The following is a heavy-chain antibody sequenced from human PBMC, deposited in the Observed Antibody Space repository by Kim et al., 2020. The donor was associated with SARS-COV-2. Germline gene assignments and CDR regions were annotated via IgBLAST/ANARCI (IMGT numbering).Heavy chain of an antibody. J-gene: IGHJ5*02. D-gene: IGHD3-22*01. Sequence: SETLSLTRTVSGGSISSGSYYWGWIRQPPGKGLEWIGSIYYSGSTYYNPSLKSRVTISVDTSKNQFSLKLSSVTAADTAVYYCARQQNYYYDSSGPRDWFDPWGQGTLVTVSS. CDR1: GGSISSGSYY. CDR2: IYYSGST. CDR3: ARQQNYYYDSSGPRDWFDP. V-gene: IGHV4-39*01.